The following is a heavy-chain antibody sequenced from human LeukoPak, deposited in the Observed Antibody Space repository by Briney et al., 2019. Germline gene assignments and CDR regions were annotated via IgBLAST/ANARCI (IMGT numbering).Heavy chain of an antibody. CDR2: ISGSGGST. CDR3: AKDGRRITMIVVAITRAGYFDY. Sequence: PGGSLRLSCAASGFTFSSYAMSWVRQAPGKGLEWVSAISGSGGSTYYADSVKGRFTISRDNSKNTLYLQMNGLRAEDTAVYYCAKDGRRITMIVVAITRAGYFDYWGQGTLVTVSS. V-gene: IGHV3-23*01. D-gene: IGHD3-22*01. J-gene: IGHJ4*02. CDR1: GFTFSSYA.